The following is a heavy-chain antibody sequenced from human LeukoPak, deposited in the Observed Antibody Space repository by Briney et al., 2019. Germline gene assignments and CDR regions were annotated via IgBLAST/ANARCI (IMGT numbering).Heavy chain of an antibody. CDR1: GGSFSGYY. D-gene: IGHD3-3*01. CDR3: ARRKGDYDFGPVDY. CDR2: LYYRGTT. V-gene: IGHV4-34*01. Sequence: SETLTLTCAVYGGSFSGYYWSWIRQSPGKGLQWIGNLYYRGTTYYNPSLTSRVTISGDTSKNQFSLTLTSVTAADTAVYYCARRKGDYDFGPVDYWGQGTLVIVSS. J-gene: IGHJ4*02.